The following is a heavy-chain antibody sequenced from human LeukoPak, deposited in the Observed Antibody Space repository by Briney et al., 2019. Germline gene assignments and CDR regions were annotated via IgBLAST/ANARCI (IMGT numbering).Heavy chain of an antibody. CDR1: GFTFSSYA. D-gene: IGHD1-26*01. CDR3: AKDGAGSGSYYDY. Sequence: GGSLRLSCAASGFTFSSYAMSWVRQAPGKGLEWVSAISGSGGSTYYADSVKGRFTITRDNSKNTLYLQMNSLRAEDTAVYYCAKDGAGSGSYYDYWGQGTLVTVSS. CDR2: ISGSGGST. V-gene: IGHV3-23*01. J-gene: IGHJ4*02.